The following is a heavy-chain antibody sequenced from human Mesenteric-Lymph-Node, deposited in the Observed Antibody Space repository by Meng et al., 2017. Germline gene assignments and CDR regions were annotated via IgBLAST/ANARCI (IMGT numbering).Heavy chain of an antibody. J-gene: IGHJ4*02. D-gene: IGHD2-2*01. CDR2: MNPNSGNT. CDR3: ARVGGYCSSTSCYGDDY. V-gene: IGHV1-8*01. CDR1: GYTFTSYD. Sequence: SVKVSCKASGYTFTSYDINWVRQATGQGLEWMGWMNPNSGNTGYAQKFQGRVTMTRNTSISTAYMELSSLRSDDTAVYYCARVGGYCSSTSCYGDDYWGQGTLVTVSS.